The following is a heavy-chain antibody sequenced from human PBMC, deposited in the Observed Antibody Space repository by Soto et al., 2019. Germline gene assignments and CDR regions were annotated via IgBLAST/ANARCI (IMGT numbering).Heavy chain of an antibody. CDR2: IYYSGST. Sequence: PSETLSLTCTVSGGSMIAYYWSWIRQPPGKGLEWMGYIYYSGSTNYNPSLKSRVTISVDTSKNQFSLKLRSVTAADTAVYYCAAVVAASWFDPWGQGTLVTVSS. J-gene: IGHJ5*02. CDR1: GGSMIAYY. V-gene: IGHV4-59*01. CDR3: AAVVAASWFDP. D-gene: IGHD2-15*01.